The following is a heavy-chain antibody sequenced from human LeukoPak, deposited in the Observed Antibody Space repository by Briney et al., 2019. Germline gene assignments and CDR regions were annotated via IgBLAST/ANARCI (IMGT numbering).Heavy chain of an antibody. Sequence: SETLSLTCSVSGGSMSTDYWSWIRQSAGKGLEWIGRISTTGSASYNPSLKSRLTMSVDMSKNQFSLTLTSVTAADTAVYYCARSSAITIFGVINWFDPWGRGTLVTVSS. CDR1: GGSMSTDY. CDR3: ARSSAITIFGVINWFDP. J-gene: IGHJ5*02. CDR2: ISTTGSA. D-gene: IGHD3-3*01. V-gene: IGHV4-4*07.